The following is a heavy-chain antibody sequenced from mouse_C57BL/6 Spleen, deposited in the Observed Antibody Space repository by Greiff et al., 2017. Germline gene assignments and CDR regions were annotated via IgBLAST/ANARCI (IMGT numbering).Heavy chain of an antibody. D-gene: IGHD1-1*01. CDR1: GYSFTDYN. CDR3: ARGRYGSRKGYFDV. CDR2: INPNYGTT. J-gene: IGHJ1*03. V-gene: IGHV1-39*01. Sequence: EVQLQQSGPELVKPGASVKISCKASGYSFTDYNMNWVKQSNGKSLEWIGVINPNYGTTSYNQKFKGKATLTVDQSSSTAYMQLNSLTSEDSAVYDCARGRYGSRKGYFDVWGTGTTVTVSS.